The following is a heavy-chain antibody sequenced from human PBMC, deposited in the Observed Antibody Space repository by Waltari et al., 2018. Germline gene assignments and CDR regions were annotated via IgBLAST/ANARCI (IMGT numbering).Heavy chain of an antibody. V-gene: IGHV4-61*02. J-gene: IGHJ6*02. CDR2: VCTSGST. CDR1: GGSVSTGHYC. D-gene: IGHD3-3*01. Sequence: QVQLQESGPGLVKPSQTLSLMCTVSGGSVSTGHYCWSWIRQPAGKGLEWIGRVCTSGSTNYNPSLSSRVTLSVDTSKNQFSLKLSSVTAADTAAYYCARDLTDFWSVNYAMDVWGQGTTVTVSS. CDR3: ARDLTDFWSVNYAMDV.